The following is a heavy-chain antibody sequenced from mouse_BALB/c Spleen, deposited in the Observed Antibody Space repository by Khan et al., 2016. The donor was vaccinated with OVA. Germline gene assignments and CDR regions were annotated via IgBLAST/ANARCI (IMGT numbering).Heavy chain of an antibody. CDR2: ISYSGNT. J-gene: IGHJ2*01. D-gene: IGHD1-1*01. CDR1: GYSITSDYA. Sequence: EVQLQESGPGLVKPSQSLSIICTVTGYSITSDYAWNWIRQFPGNKLEWMGFISYSGNTNYNPSLKSRISITRDTSKNQFFLHLNSVTTEDTATYYGARVYGGDFDYWGKGTTLTVSS. V-gene: IGHV3-2*02. CDR3: ARVYGGDFDY.